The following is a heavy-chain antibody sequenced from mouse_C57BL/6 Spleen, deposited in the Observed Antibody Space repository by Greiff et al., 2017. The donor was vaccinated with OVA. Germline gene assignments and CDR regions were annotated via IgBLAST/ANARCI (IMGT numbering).Heavy chain of an antibody. D-gene: IGHD1-1*02. Sequence: EVQLQQSGPELVKPGASVKISCKASGYTFTDYYMNWVKQSHGTSLEWIGDINPNNGGTSYNQKFKGKATLTVDKSSSTAYMELRSLTSEDSAVYYCARRRTGGPYAMDYWGQGTSVTVSS. J-gene: IGHJ4*01. V-gene: IGHV1-26*01. CDR3: ARRRTGGPYAMDY. CDR1: GYTFTDYY. CDR2: INPNNGGT.